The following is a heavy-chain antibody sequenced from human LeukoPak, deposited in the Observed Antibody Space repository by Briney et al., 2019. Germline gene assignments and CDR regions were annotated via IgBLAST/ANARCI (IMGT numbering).Heavy chain of an antibody. J-gene: IGHJ6*02. Sequence: AAVSVSCVASGGTFIIYAISWVRRAPGEGVEWRGRIIPILGIANYAQKFQGRDTITAEKSTSTAYMELSSLRYEDTAVYYCARRSDGSGSYYDYCYYGMDVRGQATTVTVSS. V-gene: IGHV1-69*04. CDR2: IIPILGIA. D-gene: IGHD3-10*01. CDR3: ARRSDGSGSYYDYCYYGMDV. CDR1: GGTFIIYA.